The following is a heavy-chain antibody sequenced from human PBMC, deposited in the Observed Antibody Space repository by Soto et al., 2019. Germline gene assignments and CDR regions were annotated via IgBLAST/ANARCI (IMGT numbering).Heavy chain of an antibody. D-gene: IGHD2-15*01. CDR3: ARLCWVVAATFGWFDP. CDR1: GGSISSGDYY. CDR2: IYYSGST. J-gene: IGHJ5*02. Sequence: QVQLQESGPGLVKPSQTLSLTCTVSGGSISSGDYYWSWIRQPPGKGLEWIGYIYYSGSTYYNPSLKGRVTISVDTSKNQFSLKLSSVTAADTAVYYCARLCWVVAATFGWFDPWGQGTLVTVSS. V-gene: IGHV4-30-4*01.